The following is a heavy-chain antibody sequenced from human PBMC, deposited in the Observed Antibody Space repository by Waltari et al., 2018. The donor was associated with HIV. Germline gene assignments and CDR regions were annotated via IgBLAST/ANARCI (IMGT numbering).Heavy chain of an antibody. V-gene: IGHV3-7*01. CDR2: IKQDGSEK. Sequence: EVHLVESGGGLVQPGRSVRLSCVASGFTFSSYWMSWVRQAPGKGLGWVANIKQDGSEKNYVASMKGRFTISRDNAKNSLYLQMNSLRVEDTAVYYCARESATSPRYAMDVWGQGTTVTVSS. D-gene: IGHD1-26*01. CDR1: GFTFSSYW. J-gene: IGHJ6*02. CDR3: ARESATSPRYAMDV.